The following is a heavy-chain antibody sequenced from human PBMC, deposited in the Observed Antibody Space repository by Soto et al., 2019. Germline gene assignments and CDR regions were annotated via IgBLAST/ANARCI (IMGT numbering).Heavy chain of an antibody. CDR1: GYSFTSYW. CDR2: IYPGDSDT. CDR3: LRFSRDDAFDI. V-gene: IGHV5-51*01. Sequence: GESLKISCKGSGYSFTSYWVGWVRQMPGKGLEWMGIIYPGDSDTRYSPSFQGQVTISADKSISTAYLQWSSLKASDTAMYYCLRFSRDDAFDIWGQGTMVTVSS. J-gene: IGHJ3*02.